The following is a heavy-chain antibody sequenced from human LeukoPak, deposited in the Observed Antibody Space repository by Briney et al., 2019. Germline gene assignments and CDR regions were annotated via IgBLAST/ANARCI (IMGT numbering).Heavy chain of an antibody. CDR3: ARGVYGSGPYYFDH. V-gene: IGHV3-64D*06. D-gene: IGHD3-10*01. CDR1: GFTFSSSA. Sequence: GGSLRLSCSASGFTFSSSAMHWVRQAPGKGLECLSAISTNGGSTYYADSVKGRFTISRDNSKNTLYLQMSSLRPEDTAVYYCARGVYGSGPYYFDHWGQGTLVTVSS. J-gene: IGHJ4*02. CDR2: ISTNGGST.